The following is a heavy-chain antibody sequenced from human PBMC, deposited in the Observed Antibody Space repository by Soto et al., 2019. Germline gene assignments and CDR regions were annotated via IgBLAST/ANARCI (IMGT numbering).Heavy chain of an antibody. Sequence: EVQLVESGGGLVQPGESLRLSCAASGFTFDYYWTHWVRQAPGKGLVWVSRVHSDGTTTTYADSVKGRFTISRDNARNTVSLQMSSLRAEDTAIYYCARGDRGGFDLWGHGTVVTVSS. V-gene: IGHV3-74*01. CDR2: VHSDGTTT. CDR1: GFTFDYYW. CDR3: ARGDRGGFDL. J-gene: IGHJ3*01. D-gene: IGHD3-10*01.